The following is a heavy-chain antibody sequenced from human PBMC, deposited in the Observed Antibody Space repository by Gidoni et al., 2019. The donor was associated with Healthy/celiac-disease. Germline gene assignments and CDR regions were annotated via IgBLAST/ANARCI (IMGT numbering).Heavy chain of an antibody. CDR2: INHSGST. V-gene: IGHV4-34*01. CDR1: GESFSGYY. CDR3: ARGRGDTYGDFDY. D-gene: IGHD4-17*01. Sequence: HVQPQQWGAALLTPSETLSLPCAVYGESFSGYYWGWIRQLPGKGLEWIGEINHSGSTNYNPSLKSRVTISVDTSKNQFSLKLSSVTAADTAVYYCARGRGDTYGDFDYWGQGTLVTVSS. J-gene: IGHJ4*02.